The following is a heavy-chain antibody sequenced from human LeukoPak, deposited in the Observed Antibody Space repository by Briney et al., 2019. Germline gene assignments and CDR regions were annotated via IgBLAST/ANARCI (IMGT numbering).Heavy chain of an antibody. V-gene: IGHV3-23*01. J-gene: IGHJ6*02. CDR2: ISGSGGST. D-gene: IGHD3-3*01. Sequence: GGSLRLSCAASGFTFSSYAMSWVRQAPGKGLEWVSAISGSGGSTYYADSVKGRFTISRDNAKNSLYLQMNSLRAEDTAVYYCARRIRLAYYDFWSGTDTTPYGMDVWGQGTTVTVSS. CDR1: GFTFSSYA. CDR3: ARRIRLAYYDFWSGTDTTPYGMDV.